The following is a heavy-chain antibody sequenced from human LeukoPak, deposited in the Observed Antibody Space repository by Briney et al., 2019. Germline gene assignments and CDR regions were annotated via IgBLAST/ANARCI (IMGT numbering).Heavy chain of an antibody. CDR1: GFVFHKSA. D-gene: IGHD3-16*01. CDR3: ASLGGTLFDY. Sequence: PGGSLRLSCATSGFVFHKSAMNWVRQVPGKGLEWVSAISRDEGGLRLYADSVRGRFTISRDNSKNTLYLQMNSLRAEDTAVYYCASLGGTLFDYWGQGTLVTVSS. J-gene: IGHJ4*02. V-gene: IGHV3-23*01. CDR2: ISRDEGGLR.